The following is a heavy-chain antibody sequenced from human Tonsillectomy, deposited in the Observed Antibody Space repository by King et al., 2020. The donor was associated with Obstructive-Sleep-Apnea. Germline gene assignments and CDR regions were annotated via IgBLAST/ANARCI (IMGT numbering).Heavy chain of an antibody. CDR2: IKQDGSVK. CDR3: ASDYEYSHRRLFTYYYYGMDV. J-gene: IGHJ6*02. D-gene: IGHD5-12*01. Sequence: VQLVESGGGLVQPGGSLRLSCAASGFTFSSYWMSWVRQAPGKGLEWVANIKQDGSVKYYVDSVKGRFTISRDNANNSLSLQMNSLRAEDTAVYYCASDYEYSHRRLFTYYYYGMDVWGQGTTVTVSS. V-gene: IGHV3-7*03. CDR1: GFTFSSYW.